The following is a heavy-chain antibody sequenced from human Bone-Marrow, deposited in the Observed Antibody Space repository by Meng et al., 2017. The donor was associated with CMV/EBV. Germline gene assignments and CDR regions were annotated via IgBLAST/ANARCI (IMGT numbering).Heavy chain of an antibody. CDR1: GGSISSSSYY. Sequence: QLQLQESGPGLVKPSETLSLTCTVSGGSISSSSYYWGWIRQPPGKGLEWIGSIYYSGSTYYNPSLKSRVTISVDTSKNQFSLKLSSVTAADAAVYYCARVALLTGALGLDDWGQGPLGTVDS. J-gene: IGHJ4*02. CDR2: IYYSGST. D-gene: IGHD7-27*01. CDR3: ARVALLTGALGLDD. V-gene: IGHV4-39*07.